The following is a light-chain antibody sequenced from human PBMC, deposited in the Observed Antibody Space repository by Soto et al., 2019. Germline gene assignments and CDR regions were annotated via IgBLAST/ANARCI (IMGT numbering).Light chain of an antibody. CDR2: KAS. J-gene: IGKJ1*01. CDR1: QSISSW. CDR3: QQYNSYSRT. Sequence: DIQMTQSPSPLSSSLGDSVTISCRASQSISSWLAWYQQKPGKAPKLLIYKASSLESGVPSRFSGSGSGTEFTLTISSLQPDDFATYYCQQYNSYSRTFGQGTKVDIK. V-gene: IGKV1-5*03.